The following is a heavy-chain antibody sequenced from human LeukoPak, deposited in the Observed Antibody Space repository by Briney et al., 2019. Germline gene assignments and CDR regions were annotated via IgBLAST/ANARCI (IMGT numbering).Heavy chain of an antibody. CDR1: GGSFSGYY. V-gene: IGHV4-34*01. Sequence: SETLSLTCAVYGGSFSGYYWSWIRQPPGKGLEWIGEINHSGSTNYNPSLKSRVTISIDTSKNQFSLKVNSVTAADTAVYYCARDRRLGDSSYYYYYYMDVWGKGTTVTVAS. J-gene: IGHJ6*03. CDR3: ARDRRLGDSSYYYYYYMDV. D-gene: IGHD5-12*01. CDR2: INHSGST.